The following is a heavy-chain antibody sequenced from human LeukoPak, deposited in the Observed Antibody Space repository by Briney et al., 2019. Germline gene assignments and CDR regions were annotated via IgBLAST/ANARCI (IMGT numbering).Heavy chain of an antibody. CDR1: GFTFSTYE. V-gene: IGHV3-48*03. D-gene: IGHD3-22*01. CDR2: IGSSGSTI. J-gene: IGHJ4*02. CDR3: AKDLHPFGGYRPIDY. Sequence: SGGSLRLSCEASGFTFSTYEMNWVRQTPGKGLEWVSCIGSSGSTIYYADSVKGRFTISRDNSKNTLYLQMNSLRAEDTAVYYCAKDLHPFGGYRPIDYWGQGTLVTVSS.